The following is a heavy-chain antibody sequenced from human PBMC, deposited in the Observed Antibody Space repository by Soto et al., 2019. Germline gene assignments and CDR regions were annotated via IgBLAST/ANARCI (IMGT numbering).Heavy chain of an antibody. CDR1: GYTFTSYY. Sequence: QVQLVQSGAEVKKPGASVKISCKAYGYTFTSYYMHWVRQAPGQGLEWMGIINPSGGSTNYAQKLQGRVAMIRDTSSSTVYMGLNSLRSEDTAVYYCARPPYPVCISAVCYPLDYWGQGTLVTVSS. CDR2: INPSGGST. J-gene: IGHJ4*02. CDR3: ARPPYPVCISAVCYPLDY. D-gene: IGHD2-8*02. V-gene: IGHV1-46*01.